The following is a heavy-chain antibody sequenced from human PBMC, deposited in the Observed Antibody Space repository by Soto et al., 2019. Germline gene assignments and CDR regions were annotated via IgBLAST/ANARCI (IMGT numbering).Heavy chain of an antibody. CDR1: GFTFSNAW. Sequence: EVQLVESGGGLVKPGGSLRLSCAASGFTFSNAWMTWVRQTPGKGLEWVGRVKSNIHGGTKDYAAPVKGRFTISRDDSKNTLYLQMNFLKIEDTAVYYCTTEDGRAVDWGQGTLVTVSS. D-gene: IGHD2-21*01. J-gene: IGHJ4*02. CDR3: TTEDGRAVD. CDR2: VKSNIHGGTK. V-gene: IGHV3-15*01.